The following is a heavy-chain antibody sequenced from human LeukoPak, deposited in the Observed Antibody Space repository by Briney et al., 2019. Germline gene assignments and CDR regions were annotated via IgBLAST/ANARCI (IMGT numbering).Heavy chain of an antibody. CDR1: DEPFSGYY. J-gene: IGHJ4*02. Sequence: SETLSLTCAISDEPFSGYYWGWIRQPPGQGLELIGEINRNGNTDYNPSLKSRFSMSIDTSKNQFSLKLISVTAADTAVYYCARLVPERFFQLNPEGYYDYWGQGTLVTVSS. CDR2: INRNGNT. CDR3: ARLVPERFFQLNPEGYYDY. V-gene: IGHV4-34*01. D-gene: IGHD3-3*01.